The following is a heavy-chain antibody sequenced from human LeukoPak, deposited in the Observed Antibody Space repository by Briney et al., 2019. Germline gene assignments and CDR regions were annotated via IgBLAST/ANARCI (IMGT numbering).Heavy chain of an antibody. CDR2: IRYDGSHK. V-gene: IGHV3-30*02. D-gene: IGHD2-2*01. Sequence: GGSLRLSCAVSGFIFSSYGMNWVRQAPGKGLEWVAFIRYDGSHKNYADSVKGRFTISRDNSQNTLYLQMNSLRAEDTAVYYCARDDEEGVIVVVPAAISYWGQGTLVTVSS. CDR3: ARDDEEGVIVVVPAAISY. CDR1: GFIFSSYG. J-gene: IGHJ4*02.